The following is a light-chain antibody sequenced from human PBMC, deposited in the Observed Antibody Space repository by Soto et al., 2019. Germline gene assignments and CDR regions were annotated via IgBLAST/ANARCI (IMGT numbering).Light chain of an antibody. V-gene: IGKV3-20*01. CDR3: QQYGSSPRT. CDR2: GAS. J-gene: IGKJ1*01. Sequence: QAPGTLSFSPGERATPSCRASQSVSSSYLAWYEQKPGQAARFPIDGASSRDTGIPDRFSGSGSGTDFTITISRLEPEDFEVDYCQQYGSSPRTFGQGTKGDI. CDR1: QSVSSSY.